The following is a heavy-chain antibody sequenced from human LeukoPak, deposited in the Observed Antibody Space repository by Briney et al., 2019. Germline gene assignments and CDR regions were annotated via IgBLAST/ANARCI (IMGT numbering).Heavy chain of an antibody. CDR3: AKGSSDSRPYYFDY. CDR2: ITGTGGDT. CDR1: GFTVSSNY. J-gene: IGHJ4*02. V-gene: IGHV3-23*01. D-gene: IGHD3-22*01. Sequence: GGSLRLSCAASGFTVSSNYMSWVRQAPGKGLEWVSAITGTGGDTYYADSVKGRFTISRDNSKNTLYLQMNSLRVEDTAVYYCAKGSSDSRPYYFDYWGQGTLVTVSS.